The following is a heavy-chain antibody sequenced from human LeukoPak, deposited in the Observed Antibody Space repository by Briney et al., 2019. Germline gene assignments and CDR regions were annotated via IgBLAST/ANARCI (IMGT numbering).Heavy chain of an antibody. V-gene: IGHV1-46*03. CDR1: GYTFTNYY. Sequence: GASVKVSCKASGYTFTNYYMHWVRQAPGQGLEWMGIIDPSGGSTTYAQKFQGRVTMTRDTSTSTVYMQLSSLRSEDTAVYYCTKGGGSSSWYDYWGQGTLDTVSS. CDR2: IDPSGGST. J-gene: IGHJ4*02. CDR3: TKGGGSSSWYDY. D-gene: IGHD6-13*01.